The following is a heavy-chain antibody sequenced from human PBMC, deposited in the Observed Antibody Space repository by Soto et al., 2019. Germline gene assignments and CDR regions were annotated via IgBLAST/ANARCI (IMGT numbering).Heavy chain of an antibody. CDR2: IYHSGST. CDR1: GASISSSNW. V-gene: IGHV4-4*02. D-gene: IGHD5-18*01. Sequence: QVQLQESGPGLVKPSGTLSLTCAVSGASISSSNWWSWVRQPPGKGLEWIGEIYHSGSTNYNPSLKSRVTISVDKSKSQFSLKLSSVTAADTAVYYCASTRKLWLYSYDHWGQGTLVTVSS. J-gene: IGHJ4*02. CDR3: ASTRKLWLYSYDH.